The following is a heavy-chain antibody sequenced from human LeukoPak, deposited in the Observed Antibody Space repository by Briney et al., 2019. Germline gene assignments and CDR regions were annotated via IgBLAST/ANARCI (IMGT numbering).Heavy chain of an antibody. J-gene: IGHJ4*02. Sequence: GGSLRLSCAASGFSLNTYSMNWVRQAPGKGLEWVSYISSSSTTIYYAGSVKGRFTISRDNAKNSLYLQMNSLKPEDTAVYYCARVAEAAAFDSWGQGTLVTVSS. V-gene: IGHV3-48*04. CDR3: ARVAEAAAFDS. CDR2: ISSSSTTI. CDR1: GFSLNTYS. D-gene: IGHD6-13*01.